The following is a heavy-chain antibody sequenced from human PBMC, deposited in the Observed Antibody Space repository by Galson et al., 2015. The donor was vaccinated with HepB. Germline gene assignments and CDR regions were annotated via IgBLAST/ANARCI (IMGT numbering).Heavy chain of an antibody. Sequence: SVKVSCKASGGTFSTYGINWVRQAPGQGLEWMGWIIPFLGIANYVQKFQGRLTITADKSTSTAYMELSSLRFEDTAVYYCARVVMGESGAPGHVDVWGKGTTVTVSS. J-gene: IGHJ6*04. D-gene: IGHD2/OR15-2a*01. CDR2: IIPFLGIA. CDR1: GGTFSTYG. CDR3: ARVVMGESGAPGHVDV. V-gene: IGHV1-69*10.